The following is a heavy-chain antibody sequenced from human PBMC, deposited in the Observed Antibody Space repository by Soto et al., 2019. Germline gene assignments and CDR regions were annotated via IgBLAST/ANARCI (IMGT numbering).Heavy chain of an antibody. D-gene: IGHD6-13*01. Sequence: ESGGGLVKPGGSLRLSCEASGFTFIYAWMSWVRQAPGKGLEWVGHIKSNTDGGTTDYAAPVNGRFTISRDDSKTTLYLQMSSLKTEDPAVYYCTPDPILAAAGGSDPWGQGTLVTVSS. V-gene: IGHV3-15*01. CDR3: TPDPILAAAGGSDP. CDR2: IKSNTDGGTT. J-gene: IGHJ5*02. CDR1: GFTFIYAW.